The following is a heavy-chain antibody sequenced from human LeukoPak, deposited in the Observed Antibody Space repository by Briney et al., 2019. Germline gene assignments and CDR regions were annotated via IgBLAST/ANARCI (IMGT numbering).Heavy chain of an antibody. CDR3: VTRAGAQGD. D-gene: IGHD1-26*01. Sequence: GGSLRLSCAASGFTFSSYWMHWVRQAPGKGLVWVSRISGDGTTTTYADAVKGRFTISRDNAKNTVSLQMNSLRAEDTAVYYCVTRAGAQGDWGQGTLVTVSS. V-gene: IGHV3-74*01. J-gene: IGHJ4*02. CDR1: GFTFSSYW. CDR2: ISGDGTTT.